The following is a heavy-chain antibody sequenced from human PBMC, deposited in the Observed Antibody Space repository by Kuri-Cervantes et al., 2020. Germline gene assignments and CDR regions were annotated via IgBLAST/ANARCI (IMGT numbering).Heavy chain of an antibody. J-gene: IGHJ6*02. V-gene: IGHV1-2*02. Sequence: ASVKVSCKASGYTFTGYYMHWVRQAPGQGLEWMGWINPNSSGTNYAQKFQGRVTMTRDTSISTAYMELSRLRSDDTAVYYCAKAVDIVVVPALGYGMDVWGQGTTVTVSS. CDR3: AKAVDIVVVPALGYGMDV. CDR2: INPNSSGT. CDR1: GYTFTGYY. D-gene: IGHD2-2*01.